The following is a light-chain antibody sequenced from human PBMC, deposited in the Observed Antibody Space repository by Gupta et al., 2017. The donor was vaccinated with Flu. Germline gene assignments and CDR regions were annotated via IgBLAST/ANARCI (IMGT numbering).Light chain of an antibody. CDR1: SGHSRYA. Sequence: SGHSRYAIAWHQQQPEKGPRYLMKVTSDGSHSKGDGIPDRFSGSSSGSERYLTISSLQSEDEADDYCQTWGTGIGVFGGGTKLTVL. CDR3: QTWGTGIGV. J-gene: IGLJ2*01. V-gene: IGLV4-69*01. CDR2: VTSDGSH.